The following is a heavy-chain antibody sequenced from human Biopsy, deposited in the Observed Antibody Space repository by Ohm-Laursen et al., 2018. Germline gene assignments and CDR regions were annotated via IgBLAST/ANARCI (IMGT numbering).Heavy chain of an antibody. Sequence: GTLSLTCTVSRDSISNYYWTWIRQSPGKGLEWIGYIYYTGSTNYNPSVKSRATISLDTSKDRLSLKLNSVTAADTAVYFCARDSRGGHLNTTLITGKNLDSWGQGILVTVSS. CDR2: IYYTGST. D-gene: IGHD3-16*01. V-gene: IGHV4-59*01. J-gene: IGHJ4*02. CDR3: ARDSRGGHLNTTLITGKNLDS. CDR1: RDSISNYY.